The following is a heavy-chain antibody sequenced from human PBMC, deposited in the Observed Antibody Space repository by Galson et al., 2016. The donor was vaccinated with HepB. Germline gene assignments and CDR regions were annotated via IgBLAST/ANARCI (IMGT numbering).Heavy chain of an antibody. J-gene: IGHJ3*01. Sequence: QPPGKGLEWVAIIKHDGSDKYYVDSVKGRFSISRDNAKNSLYLQMNSLRAEDSAVYYYVRDSGLCRMISCRRDAYDVWGQGTMVTVSS. CDR3: VRDSGLCRMISCRRDAYDV. CDR2: IKHDGSDK. V-gene: IGHV3-7*01. D-gene: IGHD3-22*01.